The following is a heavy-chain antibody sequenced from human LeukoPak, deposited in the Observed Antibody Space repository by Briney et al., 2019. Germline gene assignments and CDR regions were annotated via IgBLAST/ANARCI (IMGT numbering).Heavy chain of an antibody. V-gene: IGHV1-69*04. CDR2: IIPILGIA. CDR1: GGTFSSYT. CDR3: ARDAPHYGGNSGFDY. D-gene: IGHD4-23*01. Sequence: EASVKVSCTASGGTFSSYTISWVRQPPGQGPEWMGRIIPILGIANYAQKFQGRVTITADKSTSTAYMELSSLRSEDTAVYYCARDAPHYGGNSGFDYWGQGTLVTVSS. J-gene: IGHJ4*02.